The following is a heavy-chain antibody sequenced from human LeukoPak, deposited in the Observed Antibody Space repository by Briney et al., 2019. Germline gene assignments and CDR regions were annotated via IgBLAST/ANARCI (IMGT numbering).Heavy chain of an antibody. J-gene: IGHJ4*02. V-gene: IGHV4-34*01. Sequence: SETLSLTCAVYGGSFSGYYWSWVRQPPGKGLEWVGEINHSGSTNYNPSLKSRVTISVDTSKNQFSLKLSSVTAADTAVYYCARGSYDSGGPRPRDGGDYWGQGTLVTVSS. CDR1: GGSFSGYY. CDR3: ARGSYDSGGPRPRDGGDY. D-gene: IGHD3-22*01. CDR2: INHSGST.